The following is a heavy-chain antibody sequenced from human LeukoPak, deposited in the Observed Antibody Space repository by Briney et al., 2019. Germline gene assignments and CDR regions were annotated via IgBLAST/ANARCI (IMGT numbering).Heavy chain of an antibody. D-gene: IGHD3-10*01. CDR1: GFTFSNYG. V-gene: IGHV3-33*01. CDR3: ARVAYGSGSYYGPFDY. CDR2: TWYDGSNK. Sequence: GGSLRLSCAASGFTFSNYGMHWVRQAPGKGLEWVAVTWYDGSNKYYADSVKGRFTISRDNSKNTLYLQMNSLRAEDTAVYYCARVAYGSGSYYGPFDYWGQGTLVTVSS. J-gene: IGHJ4*02.